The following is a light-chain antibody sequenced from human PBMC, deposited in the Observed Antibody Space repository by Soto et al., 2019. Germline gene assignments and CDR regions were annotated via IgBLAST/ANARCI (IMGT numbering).Light chain of an antibody. CDR2: GAS. CDR3: QQSNSYPLT. J-gene: IGKJ4*01. Sequence: IQLTQSPSSLSASGGDRVTITCRASQGIGSNLAWYLQKPGEAPKLLVYGASTLQGGVPSRFSGSGSGTLFTLTIPSLQPEDFATYFCQQSNSYPLTFGGGTKVEIK. CDR1: QGIGSN. V-gene: IGKV1-9*01.